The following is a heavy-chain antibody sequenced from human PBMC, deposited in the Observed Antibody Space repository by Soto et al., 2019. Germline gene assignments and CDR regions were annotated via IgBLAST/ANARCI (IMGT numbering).Heavy chain of an antibody. Sequence: SVKVSCKASGGTFSSYAISWVRQAPGQGLEWMGGIIPIFGTANYAQKFQGRVTVTADESTSTAYMELSSLRSEDTAVYYCARGCSGGSCYSVPWFDPWGQGTLVTVSS. V-gene: IGHV1-69*13. CDR3: ARGCSGGSCYSVPWFDP. D-gene: IGHD2-15*01. J-gene: IGHJ5*02. CDR2: IIPIFGTA. CDR1: GGTFSSYA.